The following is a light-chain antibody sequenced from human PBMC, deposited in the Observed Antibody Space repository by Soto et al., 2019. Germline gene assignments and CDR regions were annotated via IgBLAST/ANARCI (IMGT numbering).Light chain of an antibody. Sequence: QSVLTQPPSVSGAPGQRVTISCTGSSSNIGAGYDVHGYQQLPGTAPKLLLYGNSNRPSGLPDRFSGSKSGTSASLAITGLQAEDEADYYCQSYDSSLSGSVVFGGGTKLTVL. V-gene: IGLV1-40*01. J-gene: IGLJ2*01. CDR2: GNS. CDR3: QSYDSSLSGSVV. CDR1: SSNIGAGYD.